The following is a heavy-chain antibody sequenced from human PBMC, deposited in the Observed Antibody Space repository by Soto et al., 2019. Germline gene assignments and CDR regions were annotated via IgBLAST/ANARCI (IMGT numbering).Heavy chain of an antibody. V-gene: IGHV3-21*02. D-gene: IGHD2-8*01. CDR2: ISPRSDSV. Sequence: VQLVESGGGLVKPGGSLRLSCEGSGFTFIAYTMNWVRQSPGKGLEWVSSISPRSDSVFHSESVKGRFTISRDNAKDSVYLHMNSLSVEDTALYFCARREMVTRDSSDLWGRGTMFTVSS. J-gene: IGHJ3*01. CDR1: GFTFIAYT. CDR3: ARREMVTRDSSDL.